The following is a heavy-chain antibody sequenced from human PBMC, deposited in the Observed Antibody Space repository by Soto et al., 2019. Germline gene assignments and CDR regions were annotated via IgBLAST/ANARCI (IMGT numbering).Heavy chain of an antibody. D-gene: IGHD2-2*01. J-gene: IGHJ3*02. Sequence: ASVKVSCKASGYTFTSYGISWVRQAPGQGLEWMGWISAYNGNTNYAQKLQGRVTMTTDTSTSTAYMELRSLRSDDTAVYYCARDFIVVVPAAPDAFDIWGQGTMVTV. CDR3: ARDFIVVVPAAPDAFDI. CDR1: GYTFTSYG. CDR2: ISAYNGNT. V-gene: IGHV1-18*01.